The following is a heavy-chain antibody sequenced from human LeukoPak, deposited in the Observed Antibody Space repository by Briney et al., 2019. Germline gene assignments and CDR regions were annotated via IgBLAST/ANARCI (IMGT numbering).Heavy chain of an antibody. D-gene: IGHD2-2*01. J-gene: IGHJ4*02. Sequence: SETLSLTCTVSGGSISSSSYYWGWIRQPPGKGLERIGSICYSGSTYYNPSLKSRVTISVDTSKNQFSLKLSSVTAADTAVYYCARHKYQLLDYWGQGTLVTVSS. CDR3: ARHKYQLLDY. CDR1: GGSISSSSYY. V-gene: IGHV4-39*01. CDR2: ICYSGST.